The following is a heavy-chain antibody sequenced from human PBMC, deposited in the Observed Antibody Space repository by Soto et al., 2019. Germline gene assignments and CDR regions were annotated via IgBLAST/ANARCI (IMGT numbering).Heavy chain of an antibody. V-gene: IGHV2-26*01. J-gene: IGHJ4*02. CDR3: ARIVKYYDSSGYYSLIYY. CDR1: GFSLSNARMG. Sequence: QVTLKESGPVLVKPTETLTLTCTVSGFSLSNARMGVSWIRQPPGKALEWLAHIFSNDEKSYSTSLKSRLTISKDTSKSHVVLTMTNMDPGDTATYYCARIVKYYDSSGYYSLIYYWGQGTLVTVSS. D-gene: IGHD3-22*01. CDR2: IFSNDEK.